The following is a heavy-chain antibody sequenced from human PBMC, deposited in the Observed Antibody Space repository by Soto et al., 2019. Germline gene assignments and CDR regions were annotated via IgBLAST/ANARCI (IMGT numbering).Heavy chain of an antibody. CDR2: ISYDGSNK. J-gene: IGHJ4*01. V-gene: IGHV3-30*03. CDR1: GFTFSSYG. D-gene: IGHD3-10*01. CDR3: TTDSYITPIIVRFDY. Sequence: GGSLRLSCAASGFTFSSYGMHWVRQAPGKGLEWVAVISYDGSNKYYADSVKGRFTISRDNSKNMVYLEMNNLQTEDTAMYYCTTDSYITPIIVRFDYWGHGTLVTVSS.